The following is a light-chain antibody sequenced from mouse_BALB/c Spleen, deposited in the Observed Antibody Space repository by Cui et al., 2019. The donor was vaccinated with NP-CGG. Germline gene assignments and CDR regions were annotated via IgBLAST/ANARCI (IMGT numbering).Light chain of an antibody. CDR2: GTN. J-gene: IGLJ1*01. CDR3: ALWYSNHWV. V-gene: IGLV1*01. Sequence: QAGVTQETAPTTSPGETCTLNCRPSTGAVTTSNYANWVQEKPDHLFTGLIGGTNNRAPGVPARFSGSLIGDKAALTITGAQTEDEAIYFCALWYSNHWVFGGGTKLTVL. CDR1: TGAVTTSNY.